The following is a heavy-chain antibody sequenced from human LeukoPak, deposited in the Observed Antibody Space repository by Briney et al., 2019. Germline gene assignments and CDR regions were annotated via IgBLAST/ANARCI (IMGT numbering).Heavy chain of an antibody. D-gene: IGHD1-26*01. V-gene: IGHV3-30*02. CDR2: IRYDGSNK. CDR3: AKDKGVGAKVIDY. Sequence: PGGSLRLSCAASGFTFSSYGMHWVRQAPGKGLEWVAFIRYDGSNKYYADSVKGRFTISRDNSKNTLYLQMNSLRAEDTAVYYCAKDKGVGAKVIDYWGQGTLVTVSS. J-gene: IGHJ4*02. CDR1: GFTFSSYG.